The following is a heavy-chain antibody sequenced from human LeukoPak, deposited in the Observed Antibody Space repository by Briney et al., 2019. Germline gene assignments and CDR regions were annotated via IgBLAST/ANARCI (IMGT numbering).Heavy chain of an antibody. J-gene: IGHJ6*03. Sequence: GGSLRLSCAASGFTFSSYSMNWVRQAPGKGLEWVSSISSSSSYIYYADSVKGRFTVSRDNAKNSLYLQMNSLRAEDTAVYYCAKEPNYYYYYMDVWGKGTTVTISS. CDR2: ISSSSSYI. V-gene: IGHV3-21*01. CDR1: GFTFSSYS. CDR3: AKEPNYYYYYMDV.